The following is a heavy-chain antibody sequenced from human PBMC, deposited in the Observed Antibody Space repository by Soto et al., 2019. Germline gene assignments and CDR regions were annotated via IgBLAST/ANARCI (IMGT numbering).Heavy chain of an antibody. CDR1: GYSFTSYW. Sequence: PGESLQISCKGSGYSFTSYWISWVRQMPGKGLEWMGRIDPSDSYTNYSPSFQGHVTISADKSISTAYLQWSSLKASDTAMYYCARTGITIFGVVITEDYWGQGTLVTVSS. CDR2: IDPSDSYT. CDR3: ARTGITIFGVVITEDY. V-gene: IGHV5-10-1*01. J-gene: IGHJ4*02. D-gene: IGHD3-3*01.